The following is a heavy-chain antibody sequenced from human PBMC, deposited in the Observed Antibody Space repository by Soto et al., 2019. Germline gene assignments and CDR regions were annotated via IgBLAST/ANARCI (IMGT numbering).Heavy chain of an antibody. V-gene: IGHV1-18*01. D-gene: IGHD5-12*01. CDR1: GYTFTNFD. Sequence: QVQLVQSGAEVKRPGASVKVSCKTSGYTFTNFDINWVRQAPGQGLEWMGWISTYNGDTSNAQKFQDRVTVTTDTSTSTAYMELVTLRSDDTAIYYCARDNSGSDYWGQGTLVTVSS. J-gene: IGHJ4*02. CDR3: ARDNSGSDY. CDR2: ISTYNGDT.